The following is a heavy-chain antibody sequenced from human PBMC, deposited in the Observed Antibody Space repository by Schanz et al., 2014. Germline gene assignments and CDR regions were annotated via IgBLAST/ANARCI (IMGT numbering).Heavy chain of an antibody. J-gene: IGHJ5*02. D-gene: IGHD1-26*01. CDR1: GDSISSAY. CDR2: IYYRGNT. CDR3: ARVPEPGWFDP. V-gene: IGHV4-31*03. Sequence: QVKLQESGPGLVKPSETLSLTCTVSGDSISSAYWSWIRQHPGKGLEWIGLIYYRGNTYYNPSLKSRVSISLDPSKTQFFLNLNSLTAADTAVYYCARVPEPGWFDPWGQGTLVTVSS.